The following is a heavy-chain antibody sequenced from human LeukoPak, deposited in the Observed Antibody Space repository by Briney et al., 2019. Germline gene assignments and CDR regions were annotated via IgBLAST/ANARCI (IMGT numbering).Heavy chain of an antibody. CDR1: GFTFSDYG. Sequence: PGGSLRLSCAASGFTFSDYGMHWVRQAPGKGPEWVAYIQYDGGSTSYADSVKGRFTISRDNSKNTLSLQMNSLRTEDTAVYYCSREMGGYQQLKNFDLWGQGTLVTVSS. V-gene: IGHV3-30*02. D-gene: IGHD2-2*01. CDR2: IQYDGGST. J-gene: IGHJ4*02. CDR3: SREMGGYQQLKNFDL.